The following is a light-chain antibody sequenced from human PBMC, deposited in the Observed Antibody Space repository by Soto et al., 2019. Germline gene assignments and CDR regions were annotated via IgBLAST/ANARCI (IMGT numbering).Light chain of an antibody. V-gene: IGKV3-11*01. Sequence: EIVLTQSPATLSLSPGERAALSCRASQSVSSHLAWYQQKPGQAPRLLIYDASNRATGIPARFSGSGSGTDFTLISSLEPEDLAVYYCQQRSNWPLNFGGGTKVEI. J-gene: IGKJ4*01. CDR2: DAS. CDR1: QSVSSH. CDR3: QQRSNWPLN.